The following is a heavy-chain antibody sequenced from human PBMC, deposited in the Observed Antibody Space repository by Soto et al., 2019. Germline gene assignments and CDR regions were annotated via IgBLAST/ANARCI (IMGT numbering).Heavy chain of an antibody. J-gene: IGHJ4*02. V-gene: IGHV3-53*01. CDR2: IYSGCST. CDR1: GFTVSSNY. D-gene: IGHD4-17*01. CDR3: ARGVRSGELDY. Sequence: EVQLVESGGVLIQPGGSLRLSCAASGFTVSSNYLSWVRQAPVKGLEWVSVIYSGCSTYYADSVKGRFTISRDNSKNKLYLQMNSLRAEDTAVYDCARGVRSGELDYWGQGTLVTVSS.